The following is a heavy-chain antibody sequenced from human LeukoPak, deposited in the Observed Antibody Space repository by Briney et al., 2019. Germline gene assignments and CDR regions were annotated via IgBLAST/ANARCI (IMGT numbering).Heavy chain of an antibody. J-gene: IGHJ6*03. V-gene: IGHV4-39*01. CDR3: ARMSGMVVRGVIPDYYYMDV. CDR2: IYYNGST. CDR1: GGSISSSSYY. D-gene: IGHD3-10*01. Sequence: SETLSLTCTVSGGSISSSSYYWGWIRQPPGKGLEWIGSIYYNGSTYYNPSLKSRVTISVDTSKNQFSLKLSSVTAADTAVYYCARMSGMVVRGVIPDYYYMDVWGKGTTVTVSS.